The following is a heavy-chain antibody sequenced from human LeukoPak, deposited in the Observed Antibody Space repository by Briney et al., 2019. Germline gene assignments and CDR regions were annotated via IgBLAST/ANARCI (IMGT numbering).Heavy chain of an antibody. CDR3: AREAVGAPGYFDY. CDR1: GGTFSSYA. CDR2: IIPIFGTA. Sequence: ASVKVSCKASGGTFSSYAISWVRQAPGQGLEWMGGIIPIFGTANYAQKFQGRVTITADESTSTAYMELSSLRSEDTAVHYCAREAVGAPGYFDYWGQGTLVTVSS. V-gene: IGHV1-69*13. D-gene: IGHD1-26*01. J-gene: IGHJ4*02.